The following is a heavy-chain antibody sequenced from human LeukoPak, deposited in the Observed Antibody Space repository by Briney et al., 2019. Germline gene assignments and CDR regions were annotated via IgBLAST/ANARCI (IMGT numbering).Heavy chain of an antibody. CDR2: IYYTGST. CDR1: GGSISTYY. Sequence: SETLSLTCTLSGGSISTYYWSWVRQPPGKGLEWIGYIYYTGSTDYNPSLKSRVTMSVDTSKNQFSLKLSSVTAANTAVYSCARGPGHGGSYPRYMDVWGKGTTVTISS. J-gene: IGHJ6*03. D-gene: IGHD1-26*01. CDR3: ARGPGHGGSYPRYMDV. V-gene: IGHV4-59*01.